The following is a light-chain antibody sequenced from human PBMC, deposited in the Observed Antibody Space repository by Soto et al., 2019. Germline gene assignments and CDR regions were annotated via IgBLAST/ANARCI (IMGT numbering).Light chain of an antibody. Sequence: IVMTQSPRSRSATPGRAGSISCKSSQSLLHITGETFLFWYLQKPGQSPQLLIYEVSTRVSGVPDRFSGSGSGTDFTLEISRVETDDVGIYYCMQSTQLPPTFGQGTRLEIK. CDR3: MQSTQLPPT. V-gene: IGKV2D-29*02. CDR2: EVS. CDR1: QSLLHITGETF. J-gene: IGKJ5*01.